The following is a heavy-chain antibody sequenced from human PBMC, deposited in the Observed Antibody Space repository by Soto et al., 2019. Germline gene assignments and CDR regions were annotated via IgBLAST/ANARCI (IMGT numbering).Heavy chain of an antibody. CDR2: ISSSGSTI. Sequence: EVQLVESGGGLVQPGGSLRLSCAASGFTFSSYEMNWVRQAPGKGLEWVSYISSSGSTIYYADSVKGRFTISRDNAKNSLYLQMNSLRAEDTAVYYCARGTLWTNYYYYGMDVWGQGTTVTVSS. D-gene: IGHD3-10*01. J-gene: IGHJ6*02. CDR1: GFTFSSYE. V-gene: IGHV3-48*03. CDR3: ARGTLWTNYYYYGMDV.